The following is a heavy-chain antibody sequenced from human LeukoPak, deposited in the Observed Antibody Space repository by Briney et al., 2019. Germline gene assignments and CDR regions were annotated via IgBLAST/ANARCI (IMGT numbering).Heavy chain of an antibody. CDR3: ARHPGGYHTFDY. CDR2: IYYSGST. D-gene: IGHD3-22*01. J-gene: IGHJ4*02. V-gene: IGHV4-39*01. Sequence: PSETLSLTCTVSGGSISSSSYYWGWIRQPPGKGLEWIGSIYYSGSTYYNTSLKSRVTISVDTSKNQFSLKLSSVTAADTAVYYCARHPGGYHTFDYWGQGTLVTVSS. CDR1: GGSISSSSYY.